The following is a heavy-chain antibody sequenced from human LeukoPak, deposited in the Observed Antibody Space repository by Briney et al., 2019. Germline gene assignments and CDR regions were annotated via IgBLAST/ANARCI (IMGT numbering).Heavy chain of an antibody. CDR1: GFTFSKHW. Sequence: GASLRLSCAASGFTFSKHWMTWVRQAPGQGLEWVANINEDGSDKYYLGSVRGRFTISRDNARDSLFLQMNSLRVDDTAVYYCVRDEGDAYYICWGQGTLVTVSS. J-gene: IGHJ4*02. V-gene: IGHV3-7*01. CDR3: VRDEGDAYYIC. D-gene: IGHD2/OR15-2a*01. CDR2: INEDGSDK.